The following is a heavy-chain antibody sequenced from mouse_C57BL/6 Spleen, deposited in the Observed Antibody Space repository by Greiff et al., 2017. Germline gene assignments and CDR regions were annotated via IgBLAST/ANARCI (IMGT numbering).Heavy chain of an antibody. CDR2: IDPSDSET. Sequence: QVQLKQPGAELVRPGSSVKLSCKASGYTFTSYWMHWVKQRPIQGLEWIGNIDPSDSETHYNQKFKDKATLTVDKSSSTAYMQLSSLTSEDSAVYYCARGGLGRIFDYWGQGTTLTVSS. D-gene: IGHD4-1*01. CDR1: GYTFTSYW. V-gene: IGHV1-52*01. CDR3: ARGGLGRIFDY. J-gene: IGHJ2*01.